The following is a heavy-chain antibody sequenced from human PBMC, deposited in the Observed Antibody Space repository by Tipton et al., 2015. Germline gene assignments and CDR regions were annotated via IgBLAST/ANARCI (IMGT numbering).Heavy chain of an antibody. CDR3: AKSLVSGDHQANPDYGMDV. CDR2: IYRCDNK. Sequence: SLRLSCADSAFSVSTNSMNWVRQAPGKGLEWVSLIYRCDNKYFADLVKGRFSISRDNSKSTVFLQMNSLRLDDTAVYYCAKSLVSGDHQANPDYGMDVWGQGTTVTVSS. CDR1: AFSVSTNS. V-gene: IGHV3-66*03. J-gene: IGHJ6*02. D-gene: IGHD2-21*01.